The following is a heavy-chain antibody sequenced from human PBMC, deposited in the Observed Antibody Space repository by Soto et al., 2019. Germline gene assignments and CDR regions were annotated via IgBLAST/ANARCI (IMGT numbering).Heavy chain of an antibody. D-gene: IGHD6-13*01. CDR2: IRSKANSYAT. V-gene: IGHV3-73*01. CDR1: GFTFSGSA. J-gene: IGHJ6*02. Sequence: GGSLRLSCAASGFTFSGSAMHWVLQASGKGLEWVGRIRSKANSYATAYAASAKGRFTISRDDSKNTAYLQMNSLKTEDTAVYYCTRQREQLARGYYYFYGMDVWGQGTAVTVSS. CDR3: TRQREQLARGYYYFYGMDV.